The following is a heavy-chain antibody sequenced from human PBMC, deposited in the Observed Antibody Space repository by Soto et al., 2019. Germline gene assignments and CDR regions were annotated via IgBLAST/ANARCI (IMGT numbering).Heavy chain of an antibody. CDR2: IKSKTDGGTT. V-gene: IGHV3-15*07. CDR1: GFTFSNAW. J-gene: IGHJ4*01. D-gene: IGHD3-22*01. Sequence: GGSLRLSCAASGFTFSNAWINWVRQAPGKGLEWVGRIKSKTDGGTTDFAAPVKGRFAISRDDSKNMVYLEMNSLKTEDTAIYYCTTDSYITSIIVRFDYWGHGTLVTVS. CDR3: TTDSYITSIIVRFDY.